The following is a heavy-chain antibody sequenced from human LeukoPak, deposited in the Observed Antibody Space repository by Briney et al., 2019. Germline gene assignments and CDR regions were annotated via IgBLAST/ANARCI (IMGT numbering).Heavy chain of an antibody. D-gene: IGHD2-21*01. CDR3: ARENGGEDY. J-gene: IGHJ4*02. CDR2: INPSGGDT. Sequence: GASVKLSCKSSGYTFTRYYMHWVRQPPGQGLEWMGMINPSGGDTTYAQKLQGRVTMTRDTSTSTVYMELSSLRSEDTAVYYCARENGGEDYWGQGTLVTVSS. CDR1: GYTFTRYY. V-gene: IGHV1-46*01.